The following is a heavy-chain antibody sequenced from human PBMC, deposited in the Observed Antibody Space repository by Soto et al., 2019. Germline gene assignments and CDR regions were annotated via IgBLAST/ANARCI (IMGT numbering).Heavy chain of an antibody. J-gene: IGHJ4*02. CDR2: ISSSSSTI. CDR3: ARDLNYGLFDY. Sequence: EVQLVESGGGLVQPGESLRRSCAASGFTFGSYSMNWVRQAPGKGLEWVSYISSSSSTIYYADSVKGRFTISRDNAKNSLYLQMNSLRAEDTAVYYCARDLNYGLFDYWGQGTLVTVSS. V-gene: IGHV3-48*01. CDR1: GFTFGSYS. D-gene: IGHD4-17*01.